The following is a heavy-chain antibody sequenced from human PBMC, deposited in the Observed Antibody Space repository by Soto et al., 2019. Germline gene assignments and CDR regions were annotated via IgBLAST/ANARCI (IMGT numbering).Heavy chain of an antibody. V-gene: IGHV4-34*01. Sequence: PSETLSLTCAVYGGSFSGYYWSWIRQPPGKGLEWIGEINHSGSTNYNPSLKSRVTISVDTSKNQFSLKLSSVTAADTAVYYCARGPYIVRMVYAMNYYYGMDVWGQGTTVTVSS. CDR2: INHSGST. CDR1: GGSFSGYY. CDR3: ARGPYIVRMVYAMNYYYGMDV. D-gene: IGHD2-8*01. J-gene: IGHJ6*02.